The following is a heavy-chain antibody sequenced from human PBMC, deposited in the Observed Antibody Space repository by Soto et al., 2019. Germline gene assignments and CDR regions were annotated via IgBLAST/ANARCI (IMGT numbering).Heavy chain of an antibody. CDR1: GGSFSGYY. CDR2: INHSGST. D-gene: IGHD3-16*02. CDR3: ARGKLSDYVWGSYRYHFDY. J-gene: IGHJ4*02. Sequence: PSETLSLTCAVYGGSFSGYYWSWIRQPPGKGLEWIGEINHSGSTNYNPSLKSRVTISVDTSKNQFSLKLSAVTAADTAVYYCARGKLSDYVWGSYRYHFDYWGPRTVVTVSS. V-gene: IGHV4-34*01.